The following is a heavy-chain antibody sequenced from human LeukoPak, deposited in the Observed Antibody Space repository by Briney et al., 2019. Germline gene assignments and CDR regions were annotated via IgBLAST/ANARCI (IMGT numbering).Heavy chain of an antibody. V-gene: IGHV3-21*01. D-gene: IGHD3-22*01. J-gene: IGHJ4*02. Sequence: GGSLRLSCAASGFTVSSNYMNWVRQAPGKGLEWVSSISSSSSYIYYADSVKGRFTISRDNAKNSLYLQMNSLRAEDTAVYYCARDGRYYDSSGYPFYFDYWGQGTLVTVSS. CDR1: GFTVSSNY. CDR2: ISSSSSYI. CDR3: ARDGRYYDSSGYPFYFDY.